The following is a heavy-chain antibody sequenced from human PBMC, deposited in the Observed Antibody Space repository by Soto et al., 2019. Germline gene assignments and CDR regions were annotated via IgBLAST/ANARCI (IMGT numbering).Heavy chain of an antibody. J-gene: IGHJ6*02. CDR2: IYYSGNIYYSGNT. CDR1: GGSIGGYY. V-gene: IGHV4-59*01. Sequence: SETLSLTCTVSGGSIGGYYGNWIRQSPGKGLEWIGYIYYSGNIYYSGNTNYNPSLKSRVTISVDRSKNQFSLKLTSVTVADTAVYFCARDGRLMLRGFSFYNGMDVWGQGTAVTVSS. D-gene: IGHD3-10*01. CDR3: ARDGRLMLRGFSFYNGMDV.